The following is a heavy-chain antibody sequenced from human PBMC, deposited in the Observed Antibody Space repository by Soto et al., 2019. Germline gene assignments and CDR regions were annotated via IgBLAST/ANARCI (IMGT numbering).Heavy chain of an antibody. CDR2: ISYDGSNN. CDR1: GFTFSSYG. D-gene: IGHD3-3*01. CDR3: AKGSYDFWWGMDV. J-gene: IGHJ6*02. V-gene: IGHV3-30*18. Sequence: QVQLVESGGGVVQPGRSLRLSCAASGFTFSSYGMNWVRQAPGKGLEWVAVISYDGSNNYYADSVKGRFTISRDNSKNTLYLQMNSLRAEDTAVYYCAKGSYDFWWGMDVWGQGTTVTVSS.